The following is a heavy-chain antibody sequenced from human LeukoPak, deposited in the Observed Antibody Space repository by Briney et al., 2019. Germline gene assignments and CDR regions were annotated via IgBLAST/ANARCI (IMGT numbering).Heavy chain of an antibody. J-gene: IGHJ4*02. CDR2: ISGSGGST. Sequence: GGSLRLSCAASGFTFSSYAMSWVRQAPGKGLEWVSAISGSGGSTYYADSVKGRFAISRDNSKNTLYLQISSLRVEDTAVYYCAKDVPAAYFDYWGQGALVTVSP. CDR3: AKDVPAAYFDY. CDR1: GFTFSSYA. D-gene: IGHD2-21*01. V-gene: IGHV3-23*01.